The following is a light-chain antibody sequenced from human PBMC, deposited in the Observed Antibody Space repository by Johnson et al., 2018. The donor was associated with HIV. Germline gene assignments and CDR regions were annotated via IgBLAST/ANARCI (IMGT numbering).Light chain of an antibody. CDR1: SSNIGNNY. J-gene: IGLJ1*01. V-gene: IGLV1-51*01. CDR3: GTWDSSLSAYV. CDR2: DNN. Sequence: QSVLTQPPSVSAAPGQKVTISCSGSSSNIGNNYVSWYQQLPGTAPKLLIYDNNKRPSGIPDRFYGSKSGTSATLGITGLQTGDEADYYCGTWDSSLSAYVFGTGTKVTAL.